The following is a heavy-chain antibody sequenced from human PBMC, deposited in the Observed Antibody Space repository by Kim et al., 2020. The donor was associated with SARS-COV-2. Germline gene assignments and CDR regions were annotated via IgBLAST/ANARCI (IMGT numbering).Heavy chain of an antibody. CDR1: GFTVSSNY. D-gene: IGHD1-26*01. V-gene: IGHV3-66*01. J-gene: IGHJ4*02. CDR2: IYSGGST. Sequence: GGSLSLSCAASGFTVSSNYMSWVRQAPGKGLEWVSIIYSGGSTFYTDSVKGRSTISRANSKNTLYLQRNSLRAEATAVYYCPGREEGGYFDYWGEGPL. CDR3: PGREEGGYFDY.